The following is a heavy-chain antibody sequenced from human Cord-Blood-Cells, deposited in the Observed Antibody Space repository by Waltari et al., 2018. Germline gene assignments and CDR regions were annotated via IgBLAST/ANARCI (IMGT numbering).Heavy chain of an antibody. CDR1: GGTFSSYA. CDR2: IIPIFGTA. D-gene: IGHD2-8*02. J-gene: IGHJ6*02. V-gene: IGHV1-69*01. Sequence: SCKASGGTFSSYAISWVRQAPGQGLEWMGGIIPIFGTANYAQKFQGRVTITADESTITDYMELSSPRSEDTAVYYCARAQSGPHCTGGVCSYNRDYYYYGMDVWGQGTTVTVSS. CDR3: ARAQSGPHCTGGVCSYNRDYYYYGMDV.